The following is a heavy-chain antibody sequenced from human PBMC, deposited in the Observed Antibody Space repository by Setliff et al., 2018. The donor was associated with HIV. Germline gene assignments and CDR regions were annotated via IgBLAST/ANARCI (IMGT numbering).Heavy chain of an antibody. V-gene: IGHV1-3*01. J-gene: IGHJ4*01. D-gene: IGHD3-10*01. Sequence: GASVKVSCKASGYTFTTYSIHWTRQAPGQSLEWMGWINVGKGDTKYSQELQGRITITRDTSANTAYMELSSLRSDDTAVNFCARGALLAVFDFDHWGHGTLVTVSS. CDR3: ARGALLAVFDFDH. CDR1: GYTFTTYS. CDR2: INVGKGDT.